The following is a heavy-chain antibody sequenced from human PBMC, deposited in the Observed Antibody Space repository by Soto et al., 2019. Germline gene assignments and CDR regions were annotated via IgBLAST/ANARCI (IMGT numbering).Heavy chain of an antibody. CDR3: ARTGWVWFGEGGVDYGMDV. CDR2: ISAYNGNT. V-gene: IGHV1-18*01. CDR1: GYTFTSYG. J-gene: IGHJ6*02. Sequence: QVQLVQSGAEVKKPGASVKVSCKASGYTFTSYGISWVRQAPGQGLEWMGWISAYNGNTNYAQKLQGRVTMTTDTTPSTAYMERRSLRSDDTAVYYCARTGWVWFGEGGVDYGMDVWGQGTTVTVSS. D-gene: IGHD3-10*01.